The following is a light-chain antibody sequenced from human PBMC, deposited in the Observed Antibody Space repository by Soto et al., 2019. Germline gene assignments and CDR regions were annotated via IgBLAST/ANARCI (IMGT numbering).Light chain of an antibody. CDR3: SSYTSSSPYVV. Sequence: QSVLTQPASVSGSPGQSITISCTGTSSDVGGYNYVSWYQQHPGKAPKLMIYDVSNRPSGVSNRFSGSKSVNTSSLTISGLQADDEADYYCSSYTSSSPYVVFGGGTKVTVL. V-gene: IGLV2-14*01. CDR2: DVS. J-gene: IGLJ2*01. CDR1: SSDVGGYNY.